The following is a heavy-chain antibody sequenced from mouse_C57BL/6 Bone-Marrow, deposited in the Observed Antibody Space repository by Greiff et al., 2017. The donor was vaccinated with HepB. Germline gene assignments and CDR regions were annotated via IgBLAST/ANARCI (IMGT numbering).Heavy chain of an antibody. V-gene: IGHV1-82*01. Sequence: QVQLQQSGPELVKPGASVKISCKASGYAFSSSWMNWVKQRPGKGLEWIGRLYPGDGDTNYNGKFKGKATLTADKSSSTAYMQLSSLTSEDSAVYFCAREDWITTVVAKKGDYWGQGTTLTVSS. CDR3: AREDWITTVVAKKGDY. CDR2: LYPGDGDT. CDR1: GYAFSSSW. J-gene: IGHJ2*01. D-gene: IGHD1-1*01.